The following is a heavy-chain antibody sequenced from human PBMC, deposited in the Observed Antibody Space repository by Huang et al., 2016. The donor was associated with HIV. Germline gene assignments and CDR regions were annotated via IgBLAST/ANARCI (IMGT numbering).Heavy chain of an antibody. J-gene: IGHJ6*03. CDR1: GGSIRSSDYH. V-gene: IGHV4-39*01. D-gene: IGHD3-10*01. Sequence: QLLLQESGPGLVKPSEALALTCAVSGGSIRSSDYHWGWIRQPPGKGLEWIGGISYKGSTPNSPSRKSRVTIALDPSKNLFFLNLTAMTAADTAVYYCARHREGPVAYYSGWGSHLNYMDVWGRGRTVVVSS. CDR2: ISYKGST. CDR3: ARHREGPVAYYSGWGSHLNYMDV.